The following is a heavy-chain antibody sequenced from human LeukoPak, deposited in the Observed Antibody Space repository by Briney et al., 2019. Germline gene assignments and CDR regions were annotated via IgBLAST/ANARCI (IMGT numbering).Heavy chain of an antibody. CDR3: AGGAGGNIDY. CDR1: GDSVSSNSAA. J-gene: IGHJ4*02. D-gene: IGHD4-23*01. Sequence: SQTLSLTCVISGDSVSSNSAAWNWSRQSPSRGLEWLGRTYYRSKWYNDYAGSVKNRITTNPDTSKNQFSLQLNSVPPEDTAVYFCAGGAGGNIDYWGQGTLVTVSS. V-gene: IGHV6-1*01. CDR2: TYYRSKWYN.